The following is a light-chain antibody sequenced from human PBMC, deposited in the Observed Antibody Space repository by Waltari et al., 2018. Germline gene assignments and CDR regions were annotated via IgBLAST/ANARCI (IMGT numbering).Light chain of an antibody. CDR2: DVS. CDR1: SSDVGGYNY. Sequence: QSALTQPASVSGSPGQSITISCTGTSSDVGGYNYVSWYQQYPDKAPKLMIYDVSKRTSGVSNRFSGSKSGNTASLTISGLQAEDEADYYCCSYAGSSTHVLFGGGTKLTVL. J-gene: IGLJ2*01. CDR3: CSYAGSSTHVL. V-gene: IGLV2-23*02.